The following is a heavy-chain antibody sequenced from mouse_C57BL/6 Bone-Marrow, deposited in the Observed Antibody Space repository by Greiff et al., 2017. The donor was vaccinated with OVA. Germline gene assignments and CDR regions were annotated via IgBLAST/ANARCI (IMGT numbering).Heavy chain of an antibody. CDR2: IYLGSGST. Sequence: QVQLQQPGAELVKPGASVKMSCKASGYTFTSYWITWVKQRPGQGLEWIGDIYLGSGSTNYNEKFKSKATLTVDTSSSTAYMQLSSLTSEDSAVYYCARSLLLRFWFAYWGQGTLVTVSA. CDR3: ARSLLLRFWFAY. V-gene: IGHV1-55*01. J-gene: IGHJ3*01. CDR1: GYTFTSYW. D-gene: IGHD1-1*01.